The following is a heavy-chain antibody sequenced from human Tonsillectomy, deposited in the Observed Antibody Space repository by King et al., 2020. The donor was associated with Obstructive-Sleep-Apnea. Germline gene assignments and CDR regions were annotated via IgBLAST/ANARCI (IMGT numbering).Heavy chain of an antibody. CDR2: ISSSSSYI. Sequence: VQLVQSGGGLVKPGGSLRLSCAASGFTFSSYSMNWVRQAPGKGLEWVSSISSSSSYIYYADLVKGRFTISRDNAKTSLYLKMNSLRAEDTAVYYCARTNGSGSYWHWGQGTLVTVSS. D-gene: IGHD3-10*01. CDR1: GFTFSSYS. J-gene: IGHJ4*02. V-gene: IGHV3-21*01. CDR3: ARTNGSGSYWH.